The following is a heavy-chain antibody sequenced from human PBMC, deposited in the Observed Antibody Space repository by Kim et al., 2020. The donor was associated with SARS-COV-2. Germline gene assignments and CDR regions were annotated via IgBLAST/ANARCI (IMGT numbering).Heavy chain of an antibody. CDR3: ARELLSYCSSTSCYGAVGDY. CDR1: GFTFSSYS. D-gene: IGHD2-2*01. Sequence: GGSLRLSCAASGFTFSSYSMNWVRQAPGKGLEWVSYISSSSSTIYYADSVKGRFTISRDNAKNSLYLQMNSLRDEDTAVYYCARELLSYCSSTSCYGAVGDYWGQGTLVTVSS. J-gene: IGHJ4*02. V-gene: IGHV3-48*02. CDR2: ISSSSSTI.